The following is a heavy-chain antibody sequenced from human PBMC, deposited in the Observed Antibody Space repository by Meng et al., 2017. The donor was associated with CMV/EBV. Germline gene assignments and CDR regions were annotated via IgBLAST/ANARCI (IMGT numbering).Heavy chain of an antibody. CDR1: GFTFSSYG. CDR3: ARTGKKWELLPYYYYGMDV. V-gene: IGHV3-30*02. D-gene: IGHD1-26*01. J-gene: IGHJ6*02. Sequence: GGSLRLSCAASGFTFSSYGMHWVRQAPGKGLEWVAFIRYDGSNKYYADSVKGRFTISRDNSKNTLYLQMNSLRSEDTAVYYCARTGKKWELLPYYYYGMDVWGQGTTVTVSS. CDR2: IRYDGSNK.